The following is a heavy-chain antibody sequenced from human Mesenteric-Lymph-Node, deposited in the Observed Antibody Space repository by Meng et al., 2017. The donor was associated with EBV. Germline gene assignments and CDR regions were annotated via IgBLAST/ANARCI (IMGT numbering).Heavy chain of an antibody. J-gene: IGHJ4*02. CDR2: IIPIFGTA. CDR1: GGTCINYS. CDR3: ALNDGCSGGSCYYFDY. V-gene: IGHV1-69*06. D-gene: IGHD2-15*01. Sequence: VQTGAQVKETRALATASSKASGGTCINYSVGWVRQAPEQGVKGMEGIIPIFGTANYEQKFQGRVTITADKSTSTAYMEVRSLRSEDTAVYYCALNDGCSGGSCYYFDYWGQGTLVTVSS.